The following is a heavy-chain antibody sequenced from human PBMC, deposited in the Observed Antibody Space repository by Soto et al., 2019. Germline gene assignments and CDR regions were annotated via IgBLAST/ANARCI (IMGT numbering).Heavy chain of an antibody. Sequence: EVQLLESGGGLVQPGGSLRLSCAASGFTFSSYAMSWVRQAPGKGLEWVSAISGSGGSTYYADSVKGRFTISRDNSKNTLYLQINTLSAEDTAVYYCEKDRGIGCYFGSWGQGTLVTVSS. CDR2: ISGSGGST. CDR3: EKDRGIGCYFGS. CDR1: GFTFSSYA. V-gene: IGHV3-23*01. J-gene: IGHJ4*02. D-gene: IGHD1-20*01.